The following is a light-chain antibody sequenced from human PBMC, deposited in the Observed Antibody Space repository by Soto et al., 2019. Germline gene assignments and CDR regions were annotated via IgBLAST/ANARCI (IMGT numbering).Light chain of an antibody. CDR2: DAS. CDR3: QQYNSVYT. J-gene: IGKJ2*01. Sequence: DIQMTQSPSTLSASVGDRVTITCRASQSISSWLAWYQQKPGKAPKLLIYDASSLESGVPSRFSGSGSGTEFTLTSSSLQPDDFATYYCQQYNSVYTFGQGTKLEIK. V-gene: IGKV1-5*01. CDR1: QSISSW.